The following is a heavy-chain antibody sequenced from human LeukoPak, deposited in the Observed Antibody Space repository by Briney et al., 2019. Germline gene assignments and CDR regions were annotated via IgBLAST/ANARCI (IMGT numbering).Heavy chain of an antibody. CDR1: GFTFSSYW. V-gene: IGHV3-7*03. D-gene: IGHD3-10*01. Sequence: GGSLRLSCAASGFTFSSYWMSWVRQAPGKGLEWVANIKQDGSEKYYVDSVKGRFTISRDNAKNSLYLQMNSLRAEDTAVYYCARDRITMVRGLLTYFDYWGQGTPVTVSS. J-gene: IGHJ4*02. CDR3: ARDRITMVRGLLTYFDY. CDR2: IKQDGSEK.